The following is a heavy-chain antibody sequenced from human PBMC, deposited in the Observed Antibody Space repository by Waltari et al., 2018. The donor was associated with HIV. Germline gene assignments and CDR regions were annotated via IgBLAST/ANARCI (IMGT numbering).Heavy chain of an antibody. Sequence: QVQLVESGGGAVQPGTSLTLPCAGSGFTFANFGIHWVRQSLGKGLEWLAVFWSDGVEISYADSVKGRFTISKDSSQKTLYLHLTSLRAEDTALYYCARGYSSSRWIPLYHWGRGTLVTVSS. CDR3: ARGYSSSRWIPLYH. V-gene: IGHV3-33*01. D-gene: IGHD6-6*01. CDR2: FWSDGVEI. CDR1: GFTFANFG. J-gene: IGHJ4*02.